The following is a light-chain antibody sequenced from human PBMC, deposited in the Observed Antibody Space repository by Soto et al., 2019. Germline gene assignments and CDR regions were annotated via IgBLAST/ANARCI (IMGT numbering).Light chain of an antibody. V-gene: IGKV1-5*03. J-gene: IGKJ1*01. Sequence: TQMTQSPSTLSASVGDRVTITCRASQVISTWLAWYQQKPGKAPKLLIYKASTLESGVPSRFSGSGSGTEFTLTISSLQPDDFATYYCQQYNTYSRTFGQGTKVDIK. CDR3: QQYNTYSRT. CDR2: KAS. CDR1: QVISTW.